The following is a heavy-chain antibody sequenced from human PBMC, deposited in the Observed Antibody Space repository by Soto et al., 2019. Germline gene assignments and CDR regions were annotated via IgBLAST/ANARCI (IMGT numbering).Heavy chain of an antibody. CDR1: GDSVSGGDSY. CDR2: TSFSGYT. V-gene: IGHV4-30-4*01. CDR3: VRGGNPYHYATSGPGTFDK. Sequence: QVQLQESGPGLVKPSQTLSLTCTVSGDSVSGGDSYWSWIRQPPGKALEWIGYTSFSGYTSYSPSLKSRVTIPVDMSKSQFSLTLTSVTAADTAIYYCVRGGNPYHYATSGPGTFDKWGQGTLVSVSS. D-gene: IGHD3-22*01. J-gene: IGHJ4*02.